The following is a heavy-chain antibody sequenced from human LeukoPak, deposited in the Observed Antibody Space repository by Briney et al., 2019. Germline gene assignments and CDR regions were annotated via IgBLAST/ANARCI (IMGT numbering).Heavy chain of an antibody. J-gene: IGHJ4*02. CDR2: INTDGSST. CDR3: ARVFYCSGGSCYSGPFDY. D-gene: IGHD2-15*01. Sequence: GGSLRLSCAASGFTFSSYWMHWVRQAPGKGLVWVSRINTDGSSTSYADSVKGRFTISGDNAKNTLYLQMNSLRAEDTAVYYCARVFYCSGGSCYSGPFDYWGQGTLVTVSS. V-gene: IGHV3-74*01. CDR1: GFTFSSYW.